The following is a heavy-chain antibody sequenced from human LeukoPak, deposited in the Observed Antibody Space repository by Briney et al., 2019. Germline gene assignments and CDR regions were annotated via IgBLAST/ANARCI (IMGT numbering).Heavy chain of an antibody. CDR1: GFTFSSYG. V-gene: IGHV3-30*18. CDR2: ISSDGSNK. D-gene: IGHD6-19*01. Sequence: GWSLRLSCAASGFTFSSYGMHWVPPSPAKGLEWVAVISSDGSNKNYADSVKGRFTISRDNSKNTLYLQMNSLRAEDTAVYYCAKGPRAVADLGIRPYYFDYWGQGTLVTVSS. J-gene: IGHJ4*02. CDR3: AKGPRAVADLGIRPYYFDY.